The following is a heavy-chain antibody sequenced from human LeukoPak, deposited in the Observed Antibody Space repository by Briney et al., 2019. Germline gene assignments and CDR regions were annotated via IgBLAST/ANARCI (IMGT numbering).Heavy chain of an antibody. Sequence: GGSLRLSCAASGFTFSSCGMHWVRQAPGKGLEWVAVIWYDGSNKYYADSVKGRFTISRDNSKNTLYLQMNSLRAEDTAVYYCARDRRPRGYYYYGMDVWGQGTTVTVSS. CDR2: IWYDGSNK. CDR1: GFTFSSCG. V-gene: IGHV3-33*01. CDR3: ARDRRPRGYYYYGMDV. D-gene: IGHD3-10*01. J-gene: IGHJ6*02.